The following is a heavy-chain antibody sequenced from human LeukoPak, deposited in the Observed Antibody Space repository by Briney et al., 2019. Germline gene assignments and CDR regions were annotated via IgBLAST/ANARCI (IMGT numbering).Heavy chain of an antibody. V-gene: IGHV3-30-3*01. D-gene: IGHD3-3*01. CDR3: ARDLVGRGNYYDFWSGYYTGIDY. Sequence: GGSLRLSCAASGFTFSSYAMHWVRQAPGKGPEWVAVISYDGSNKYYADSVKGRFTISRDNSKNTLYLQMNSLRAEDTAVYYCARDLVGRGNYYDFWSGYYTGIDYWGQGTLVTVSS. CDR1: GFTFSSYA. J-gene: IGHJ4*02. CDR2: ISYDGSNK.